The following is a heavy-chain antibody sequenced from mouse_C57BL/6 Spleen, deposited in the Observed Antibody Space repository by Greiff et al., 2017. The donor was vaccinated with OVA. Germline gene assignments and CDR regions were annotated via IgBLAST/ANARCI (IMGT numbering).Heavy chain of an antibody. J-gene: IGHJ1*03. CDR2: IDPSDSYT. Sequence: VKQRPGQGLEWIGEIDPSDSYTNYNQKFKGKSTLTVDKSSSTAYMQLSSLTSEDSAVYYCAATVVATRYFDVWGTGTTVTVSS. D-gene: IGHD1-1*01. CDR3: AATVVATRYFDV. V-gene: IGHV1-69*01.